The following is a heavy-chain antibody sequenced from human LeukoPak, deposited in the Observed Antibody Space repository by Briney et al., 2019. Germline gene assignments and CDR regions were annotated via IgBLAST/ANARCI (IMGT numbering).Heavy chain of an antibody. CDR1: GFTFSTYW. J-gene: IGHJ6*02. V-gene: IGHV3-48*04. Sequence: GGSLRLSCAASGFTFSTYWMNWIRQAPGKGLECVSYISGSGGTIYYADSVKGRFTISRDNAKNSLYLQMNSLRAEDTAVYYCARDKGGDYYYYGMDVWGQGTTVTVSS. D-gene: IGHD3-16*01. CDR2: ISGSGGTI. CDR3: ARDKGGDYYYYGMDV.